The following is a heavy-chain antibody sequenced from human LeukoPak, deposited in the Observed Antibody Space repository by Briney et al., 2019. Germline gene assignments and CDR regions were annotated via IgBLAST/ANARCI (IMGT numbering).Heavy chain of an antibody. D-gene: IGHD1-26*01. J-gene: IGHJ4*02. CDR3: ARDLGWQLRIFDY. Sequence: GGSLRLSCAASGFTFSSYSMNWVRRAPGKGLEWVSSISSSSSYIYYADSVKGRFTISRDNAKNSLYLQMNSLRAEDTAVYYCARDLGWQLRIFDYWGQGTLVTVSS. V-gene: IGHV3-21*01. CDR2: ISSSSSYI. CDR1: GFTFSSYS.